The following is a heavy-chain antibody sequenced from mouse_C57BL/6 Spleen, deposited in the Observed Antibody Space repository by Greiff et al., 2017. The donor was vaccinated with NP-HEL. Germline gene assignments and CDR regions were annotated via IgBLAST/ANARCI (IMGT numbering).Heavy chain of an antibody. J-gene: IGHJ2*01. CDR2: INYDGSST. CDR1: GFTFSDYY. V-gene: IGHV5-16*01. Sequence: EVMLVESEGGLVQPGSSMKLSCTASGFTFSDYYMAWVRQVPEKGLEWVANINYDGSSTYYLDSLKSRFIISRDNAKNILYLQMSSLKSEDTATYYCARGYGRSLFDYWGQGTTLTVSS. D-gene: IGHD1-1*01. CDR3: ARGYGRSLFDY.